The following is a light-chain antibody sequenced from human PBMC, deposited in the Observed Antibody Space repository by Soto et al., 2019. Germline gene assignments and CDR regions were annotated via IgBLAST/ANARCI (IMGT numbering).Light chain of an antibody. J-gene: IGLJ1*01. Sequence: QSALTQPASVSGSPGQSITISCTGTSSDVGGYKYVSWYQQYPGKAPKLMIYEVSNRPSGVSNRFSGSKSDDTASLTISGLQAEDEADYYCTSYASSGAYVFGTGTQLTVL. CDR2: EVS. V-gene: IGLV2-14*01. CDR3: TSYASSGAYV. CDR1: SSDVGGYKY.